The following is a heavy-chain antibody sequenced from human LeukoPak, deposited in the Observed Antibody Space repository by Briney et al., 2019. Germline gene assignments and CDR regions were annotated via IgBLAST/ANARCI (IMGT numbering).Heavy chain of an antibody. CDR3: ARPAYSGSYFYHYYYMDV. D-gene: IGHD1-26*01. V-gene: IGHV4-38-2*02. Sequence: SETLSLTCTVSGYSISSGYYWGWIRQPPGKGLEWIGSIYYSGSTYYNPSLKSRVTISVDTSKNQFSLKLSSVTAADTAVYYCARPAYSGSYFYHYYYMDVWGKGTTVTVSS. CDR2: IYYSGST. J-gene: IGHJ6*03. CDR1: GYSISSGYY.